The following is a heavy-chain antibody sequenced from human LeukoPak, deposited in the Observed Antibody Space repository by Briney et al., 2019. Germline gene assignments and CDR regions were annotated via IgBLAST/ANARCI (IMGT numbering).Heavy chain of an antibody. V-gene: IGHV3-30*18. J-gene: IGHJ5*02. CDR2: ISYDGSNK. CDR1: RFTFSSYG. Sequence: GGSLRLSCAASRFTFSSYGMHWVRQAAGKGLAWVAVISYDGSNKYYADSVKGRFTISRDTSKNTLYLQMNSLRFEDTAVYYCAKDSGRAGGNINWFDPWGQGTLVTVSS. D-gene: IGHD2/OR15-2a*01. CDR3: AKDSGRAGGNINWFDP.